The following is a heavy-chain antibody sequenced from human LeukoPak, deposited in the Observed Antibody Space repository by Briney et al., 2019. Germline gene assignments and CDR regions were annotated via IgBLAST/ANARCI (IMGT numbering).Heavy chain of an antibody. CDR3: ARAIRYQLLSDY. V-gene: IGHV4-38-2*02. D-gene: IGHD2-2*01. CDR1: GYSISSGYS. Sequence: PSETLSLTCTVSGYSISSGYSWGWIRQPPGKGLEWIGTIYHSGGTYYSPSLKSRVTISLDTSKNQFSLRLTSVTAADTAVYYCARAIRYQLLSDYWGQGTLVTVSS. J-gene: IGHJ4*02. CDR2: IYHSGGT.